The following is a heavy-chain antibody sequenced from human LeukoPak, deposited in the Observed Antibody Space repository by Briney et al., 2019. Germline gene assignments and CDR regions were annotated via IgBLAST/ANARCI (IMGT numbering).Heavy chain of an antibody. J-gene: IGHJ4*02. CDR2: IYYSGST. Sequence: SETLSLTCTVSGGSISTYYWSWIRQSPGKGLEWIGYIYYSGSTNYNPSLKSRVTISLDTPKNQFSLKLTSVTAADTAVYYCARRGPSSRAFDYWGQGTLVTVSS. V-gene: IGHV4-59*01. CDR1: GGSISTYY. D-gene: IGHD6-13*01. CDR3: ARRGPSSRAFDY.